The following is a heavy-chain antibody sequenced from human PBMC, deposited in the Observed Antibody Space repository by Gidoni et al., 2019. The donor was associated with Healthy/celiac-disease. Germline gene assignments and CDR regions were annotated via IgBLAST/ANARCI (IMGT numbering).Heavy chain of an antibody. CDR1: GGSISSYY. D-gene: IGHD5-18*01. J-gene: IGHJ6*02. V-gene: IGHV4-59*01. CDR2: IYYSGST. CDR3: ARDLGIRGPYGMDV. Sequence: QVQLQESGPGLVKPSETLSLTCPVSGGSISSYYWSWIRQPPGKGLEWIGYIYYSGSTNYNPSLKSRVTISVDTSKNQFSLKLSSVTAADTAVYYCARDLGIRGPYGMDVWGQGTTVTVSS.